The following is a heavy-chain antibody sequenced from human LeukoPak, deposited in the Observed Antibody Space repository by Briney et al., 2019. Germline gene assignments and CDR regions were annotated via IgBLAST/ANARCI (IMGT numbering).Heavy chain of an antibody. V-gene: IGHV3-48*01. Sequence: GGSLRLSCAASGFIFSSYSMNWVRQAPGKGLEWVSYISSSSTIYYADSVKGRFTISRDNAKNSLYLQMNSLRAEDTAVYYCARGGIVGATPVDIWGQGTMVTVSS. CDR3: ARGGIVGATPVDI. J-gene: IGHJ3*02. D-gene: IGHD1-26*01. CDR1: GFIFSSYS. CDR2: ISSSSTI.